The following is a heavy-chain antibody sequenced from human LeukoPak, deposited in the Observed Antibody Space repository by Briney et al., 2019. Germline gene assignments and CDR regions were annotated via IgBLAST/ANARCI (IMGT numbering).Heavy chain of an antibody. V-gene: IGHV1-18*01. Sequence: ASVKVSCKASGYTFTNYGISWVRQAPGQGLEWVGWISPYNGNTDSAQKFQARVTMTTDTSTSTAYMELRSLESDDTAVYYCARLWTTVTPHDALDIWGQGTMVTVSS. CDR3: ARLWTTVTPHDALDI. CDR2: ISPYNGNT. D-gene: IGHD4-17*01. J-gene: IGHJ3*02. CDR1: GYTFTNYG.